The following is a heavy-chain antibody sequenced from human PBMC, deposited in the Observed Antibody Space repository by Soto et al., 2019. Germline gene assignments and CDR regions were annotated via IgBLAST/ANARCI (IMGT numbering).Heavy chain of an antibody. Sequence: QVQLVESGGGVVQPGTSLRLSCAASGFTFKNYGMHWVRQAPGKGLEWVAIVYYDGSNQYYADSVKGRFTISRDNSKNTLYLQMNSLRVDDTAIYYCARDLSDYWGQGTLVTVSS. CDR1: GFTFKNYG. J-gene: IGHJ4*02. CDR2: VYYDGSNQ. CDR3: ARDLSDY. V-gene: IGHV3-33*01.